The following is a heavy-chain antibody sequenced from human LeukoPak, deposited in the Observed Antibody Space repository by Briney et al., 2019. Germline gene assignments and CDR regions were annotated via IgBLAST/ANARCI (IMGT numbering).Heavy chain of an antibody. J-gene: IGHJ4*02. V-gene: IGHV3-21*01. D-gene: IGHD6-19*01. Sequence: GGSLRLSRAASGFTFSSYSMNWVRQAPGKGLEWVSSISSSSSYIYYADSVKGRFTISRDNAKNSLYLQMNSLRAEDTAVYYCAREGGGIAVTSLDYWGQGTLVTASS. CDR1: GFTFSSYS. CDR3: AREGGGIAVTSLDY. CDR2: ISSSSSYI.